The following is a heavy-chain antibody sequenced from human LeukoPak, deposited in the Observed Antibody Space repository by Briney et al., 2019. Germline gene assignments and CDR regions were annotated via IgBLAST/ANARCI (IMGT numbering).Heavy chain of an antibody. CDR3: VRAYDY. CDR1: GGSFSGSN. J-gene: IGHJ4*02. CDR2: IYNSGST. Sequence: MPSETLSLTCAVYGGSFSGSNWSWIRQPPGKGLEWIWEIYNSGSTIYNPSLKSRVTISVDTSKNQFSLNLISVTAADTAVYYCVRAYDYWGQGTLVTVSS. V-gene: IGHV4-34*01.